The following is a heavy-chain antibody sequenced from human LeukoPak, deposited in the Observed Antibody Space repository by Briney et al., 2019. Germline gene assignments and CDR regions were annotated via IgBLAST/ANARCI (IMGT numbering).Heavy chain of an antibody. CDR2: ISGRGGGK. CDR3: AKDRKSGYDPVYYFYGMDV. J-gene: IGHJ6*02. V-gene: IGHV3-23*01. Sequence: GGSLRLSRAASGFTLRSYAMSWVRQAPGRELEWGSSISGRGGGKHYAACVKGGFTIARDNSKNTLYLPMNSLSAEDTAVYYCAKDRKSGYDPVYYFYGMDVWGQGTTVTVSS. D-gene: IGHD5-12*01. CDR1: GFTLRSYA.